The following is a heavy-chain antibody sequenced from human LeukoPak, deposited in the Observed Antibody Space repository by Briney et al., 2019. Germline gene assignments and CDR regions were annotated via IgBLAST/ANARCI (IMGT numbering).Heavy chain of an antibody. V-gene: IGHV3-48*04. Sequence: GGSLRLSCAASGFTFSSYSMNWVRQAPGKGLEWVSYIGTSSTPIYYADSVMGRFTISRDNTKNSLYLQMNSLKVEDTAIYYCARDNWIDCWGQGTLVTVSS. CDR1: GFTFSSYS. CDR2: IGTSSTPI. J-gene: IGHJ5*01. CDR3: ARDNWIDC.